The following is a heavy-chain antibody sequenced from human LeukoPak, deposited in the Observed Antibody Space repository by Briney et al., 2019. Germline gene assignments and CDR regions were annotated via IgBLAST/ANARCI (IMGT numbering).Heavy chain of an antibody. Sequence: GESLKISCKGSGYSFTSYWIGWVRQMPGKGLEWMGIIYPGDSDTRYSPSFQGQVTISADKSISTAYLQWSSLKASDTAMHYCAVSSGPDYYYYGMDVWGQGTTVTVSS. J-gene: IGHJ6*02. D-gene: IGHD6-6*01. V-gene: IGHV5-51*01. CDR3: AVSSGPDYYYYGMDV. CDR2: IYPGDSDT. CDR1: GYSFTSYW.